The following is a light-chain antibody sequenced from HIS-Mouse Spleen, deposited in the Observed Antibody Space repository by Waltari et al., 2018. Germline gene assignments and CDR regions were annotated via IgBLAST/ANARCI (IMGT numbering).Light chain of an antibody. CDR2: EVS. Sequence: QSALTQPASVSGSPGQSITIPCTGTSSDVGGYNYLAWYQQHPGNAPKLMIYEVSNRPSGVSNRFSGSKSGNTASLTISGLQAEDEADYYCSSYTSSSTFFGTGTKVTVL. CDR3: SSYTSSSTF. CDR1: SSDVGGYNY. V-gene: IGLV2-14*01. J-gene: IGLJ1*01.